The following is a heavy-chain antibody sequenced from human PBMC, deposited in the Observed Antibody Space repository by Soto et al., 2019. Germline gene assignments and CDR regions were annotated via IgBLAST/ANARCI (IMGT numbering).Heavy chain of an antibody. CDR1: GGSFSGYY. Sequence: SETLSLSCAVYGGSFSGYYWSWIRQPPGKGLEWIWEIYHSGSTNYNPSLKSRVTISVDKSKNQFSLKLSSVTAADTAVYYCAGAYDFWSGYFIRAFDIWGQGTMVTVSS. CDR3: AGAYDFWSGYFIRAFDI. D-gene: IGHD3-3*01. CDR2: IYHSGST. V-gene: IGHV4-34*01. J-gene: IGHJ3*02.